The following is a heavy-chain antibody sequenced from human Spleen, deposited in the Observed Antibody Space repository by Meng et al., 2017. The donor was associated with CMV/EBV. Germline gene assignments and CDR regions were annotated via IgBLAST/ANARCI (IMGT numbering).Heavy chain of an antibody. D-gene: IGHD3-22*01. V-gene: IGHV3-74*01. CDR3: AKIQYYYDSSGYGTDAFDI. CDR2: INSDGSST. Sequence: GGSLRLSCAASGFTFSSYWMHWVRQAPGKGLVWVSRINSDGSSTSYADSVKGRFTISRDNAKNTLYLQMNSLRAEDTAVYYCAKIQYYYDSSGYGTDAFDIWGQGTMVTVSS. CDR1: GFTFSSYW. J-gene: IGHJ3*02.